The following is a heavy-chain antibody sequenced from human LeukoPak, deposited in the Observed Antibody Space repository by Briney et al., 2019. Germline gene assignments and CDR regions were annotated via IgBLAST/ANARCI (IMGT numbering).Heavy chain of an antibody. V-gene: IGHV3-74*01. CDR2: ISSDESRT. Sequence: GGSLRLSCAASGFTFSSYWMHWVRQAPGKGLVWVSRISSDESRTNYADSVKGRFTISRDSAKNSLYLQMNSLRAEDTAVYYCVRDSDRRSDYWGQGTLVTVSS. CDR1: GFTFSSYW. CDR3: VRDSDRRSDY. D-gene: IGHD3-22*01. J-gene: IGHJ4*02.